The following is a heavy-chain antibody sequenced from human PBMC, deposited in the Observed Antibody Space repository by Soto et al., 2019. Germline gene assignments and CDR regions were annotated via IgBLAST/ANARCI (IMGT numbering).Heavy chain of an antibody. V-gene: IGHV3-64*01. CDR2: ISSNGGST. D-gene: IGHD3-10*01. J-gene: IGHJ6*02. CDR3: ARTHPYYYGSGSYSHSYYYYYGMDV. Sequence: GGSLRLSCAASGFTFSSYAMHWVRQAPGKGLEYVSAISSNGGSTYYANSVKGRFTISRDNSKNTLYLQMGSLRAEDMAVYYCARTHPYYYGSGSYSHSYYYYYGMDVWGQGTTVTVSS. CDR1: GFTFSSYA.